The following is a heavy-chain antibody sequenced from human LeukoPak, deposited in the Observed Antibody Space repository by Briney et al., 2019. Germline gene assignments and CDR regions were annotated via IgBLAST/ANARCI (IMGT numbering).Heavy chain of an antibody. CDR3: ARYYDSSGYYRYFDY. V-gene: IGHV4-31*03. CDR2: IYYSGST. J-gene: IGHJ4*02. CDR1: GGSISSGGYY. D-gene: IGHD3-22*01. Sequence: SQTLSLTCTVSGGSISSGGYYWSWIRQHPGKGLEWIGYIYYSGSTYYNPSLKSRVTISVDTSKNQFSLKLSSVTAADTAVYYCARYYDSSGYYRYFDYWGQGTLVTVPS.